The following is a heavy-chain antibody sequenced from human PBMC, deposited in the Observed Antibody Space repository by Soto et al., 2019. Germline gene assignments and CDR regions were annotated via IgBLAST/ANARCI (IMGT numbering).Heavy chain of an antibody. CDR1: GFTLSGYA. CDR3: XXXXXXXXXXXDV. CDR2: ISSNGVGX. J-gene: IGHJ6*03. Sequence: EVQLAESGGGLAQPGGSLRLSCAASGFTLSGYAMDWVRQAPGKGLEYVSGISSNGVGXXYANSVQGRFTISRDNSKXXXXXXXXXXXXXXXXXXXXXXXXXXXXXXXDVWGKGTTVTVSS. V-gene: IGHV3-64*01.